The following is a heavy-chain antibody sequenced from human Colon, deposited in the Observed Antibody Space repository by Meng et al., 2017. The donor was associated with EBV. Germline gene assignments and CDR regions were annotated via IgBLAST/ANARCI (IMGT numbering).Heavy chain of an antibody. CDR2: INTNTGNP. CDR3: ARDKIAVAGITGDY. Sequence: HVLLLHSGSKLKIPGASVKVSCKASGYTFTSYAMNWVRQAPGQGLEWMGWINTNTGNPTYAQGFTGRFVFSLDTSVSTAYLQISSLKAEDTAVYYCARDKIAVAGITGDYWGQGTLVTVSS. CDR1: GYTFTSYA. V-gene: IGHV7-4-1*02. J-gene: IGHJ4*02. D-gene: IGHD6-19*01.